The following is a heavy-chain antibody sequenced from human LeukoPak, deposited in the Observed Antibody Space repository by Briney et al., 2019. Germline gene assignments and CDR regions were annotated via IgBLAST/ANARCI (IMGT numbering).Heavy chain of an antibody. D-gene: IGHD1-26*01. Sequence: GGSLRLSCAASGFTFSSYAMSWVRQAPGKGLEWVSVIRGSGGSTYYADSVKGRFTISRDNSKNTLYLQMNSLRAEDTAVYYCAKDGGSHDAFDIWGQGTMVTVSS. V-gene: IGHV3-23*01. CDR3: AKDGGSHDAFDI. CDR1: GFTFSSYA. CDR2: IRGSGGST. J-gene: IGHJ3*02.